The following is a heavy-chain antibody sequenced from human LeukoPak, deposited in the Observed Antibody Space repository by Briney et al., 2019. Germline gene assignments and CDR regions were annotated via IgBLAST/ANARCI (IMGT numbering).Heavy chain of an antibody. V-gene: IGHV4-39*01. J-gene: IGHJ6*03. CDR2: IYYSGST. D-gene: IGHD3-22*01. Sequence: PETLSLTCTVSGGSISSSSYYWGWIRQPPGKGLEWIGSIYYSGSTYYNPSLKSRVTISVDTSKNQFSLKLSSVTAADTAVYYCARQLAYYYDSSGYYYYYYYMDVWGKGTTVTVSS. CDR1: GGSISSSSYY. CDR3: ARQLAYYYDSSGYYYYYYYMDV.